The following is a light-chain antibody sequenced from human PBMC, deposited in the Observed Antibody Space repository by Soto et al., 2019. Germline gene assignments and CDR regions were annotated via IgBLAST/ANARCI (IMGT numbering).Light chain of an antibody. CDR2: GAS. V-gene: IGKV3-20*01. Sequence: EIVLTQSPGTLSLSPGERATLSCRASQSVSSSYLAWYQQKPGQAPRLLIYGASSSATDIPDRFSGSGSGTDFTLTISRLEPEDSAVYYYQQYGSSPPLTFGQGTRLEIK. CDR1: QSVSSSY. CDR3: QQYGSSPPLT. J-gene: IGKJ5*01.